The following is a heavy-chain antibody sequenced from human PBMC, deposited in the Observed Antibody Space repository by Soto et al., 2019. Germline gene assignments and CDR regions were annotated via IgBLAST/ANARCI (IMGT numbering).Heavy chain of an antibody. Sequence: PGGSLRLSCAASGFTFSSYGMHWVRQAPGKGLEWVAVIWYDGSNKYYADSVKGRFTISRDNSKNTLYLQMNSLRAEDTAVYYCARGLSLAVAGTLGFDYWGQGTLVTVSS. CDR3: ARGLSLAVAGTLGFDY. D-gene: IGHD6-19*01. CDR1: GFTFSSYG. J-gene: IGHJ4*02. V-gene: IGHV3-33*01. CDR2: IWYDGSNK.